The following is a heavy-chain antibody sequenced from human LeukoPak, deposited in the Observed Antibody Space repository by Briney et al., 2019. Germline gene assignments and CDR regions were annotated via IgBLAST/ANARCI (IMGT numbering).Heavy chain of an antibody. CDR1: GFTFSSYA. CDR3: ARDSLITILKDYYFDY. Sequence: GGSLRLSCAASGFTFSSYAMHWVRQAPGKGLEWVAVISYDGSNKYYADSVKGRFTISRDNSKNTLYLQMNSLRAEDTAVYYCARDSLITILKDYYFDYWGQGTLVTVSS. J-gene: IGHJ4*02. CDR2: ISYDGSNK. V-gene: IGHV3-30-3*01. D-gene: IGHD3-3*01.